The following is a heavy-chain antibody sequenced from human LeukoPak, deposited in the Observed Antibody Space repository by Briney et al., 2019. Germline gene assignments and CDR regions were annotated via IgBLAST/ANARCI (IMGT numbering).Heavy chain of an antibody. J-gene: IGHJ6*02. V-gene: IGHV3-30*04. Sequence: QPGRSLRLSCAASGFTFSSYAMHWVRQAPGKGLEWVAVISYDGSNKYYADSVKGRFTISRDNSKNTLYLQMNSLRAEDTAVYYCARDLPHDYCDYYYYYGMDVWGQGTTVTVSS. CDR3: ARDLPHDYCDYYYYYGMDV. D-gene: IGHD4-17*01. CDR1: GFTFSSYA. CDR2: ISYDGSNK.